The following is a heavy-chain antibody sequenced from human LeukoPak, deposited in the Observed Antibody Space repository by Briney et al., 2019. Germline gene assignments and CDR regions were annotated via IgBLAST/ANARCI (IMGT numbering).Heavy chain of an antibody. J-gene: IGHJ4*02. Sequence: GGSLRLSCSASGFTFSAYTMNWVRQAPGQGLEWVSYISSGSSSVYYADSVKGRFTISRDNVKNSLYLQMNSLRAEDTAVYYCARPVDYNAGDYWGQGTLVTVSS. D-gene: IGHD5-12*01. CDR1: GFTFSAYT. CDR3: ARPVDYNAGDY. CDR2: ISSGSSSV. V-gene: IGHV3-48*04.